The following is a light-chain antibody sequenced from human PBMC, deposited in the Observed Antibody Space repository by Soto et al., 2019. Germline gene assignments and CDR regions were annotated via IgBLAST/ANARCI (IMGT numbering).Light chain of an antibody. CDR1: QSVRSN. CDR2: GAF. V-gene: IGKV3-15*01. J-gene: IGKJ1*01. Sequence: ELVMTQSPVTLSVSPGERATLSCRASQSVRSNLAWYQQKPGQAPNLLIYGAFTRATGIPARFSGTGSGTEFTLTISSLQSEEFALYYCQQYNDWPLTVGQGTKVDIK. CDR3: QQYNDWPLT.